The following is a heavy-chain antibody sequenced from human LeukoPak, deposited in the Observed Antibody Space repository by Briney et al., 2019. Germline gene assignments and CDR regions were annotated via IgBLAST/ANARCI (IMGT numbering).Heavy chain of an antibody. Sequence: ASVKVSCKASGYTFTSYGISWVRQAPGQGLEWMGWISPNNGNTNYAQNLQGRVTVTTDTSTSTAYMELRSLRSDDTAVYYCARGGDYGDGGWDYFDYWGQGTLVTVSS. J-gene: IGHJ4*02. D-gene: IGHD4-17*01. CDR2: ISPNNGNT. V-gene: IGHV1-18*01. CDR3: ARGGDYGDGGWDYFDY. CDR1: GYTFTSYG.